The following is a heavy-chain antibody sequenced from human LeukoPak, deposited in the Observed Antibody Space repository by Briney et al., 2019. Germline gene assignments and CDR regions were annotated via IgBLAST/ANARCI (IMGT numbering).Heavy chain of an antibody. CDR2: FDPEDGET. CDR3: ATLPFYGSGSYYTLPFDY. Sequence: GASVKVSCKVSGYTLTDLSMHWVRQAPGKGLEWMGGFDPEDGETIYAQKFQGRVTMTEDTSTDTAYMELSSLRSEDTAVYYCATLPFYGSGSYYTLPFDYGGQGTLVIVSS. V-gene: IGHV1-24*01. J-gene: IGHJ4*02. D-gene: IGHD3-10*01. CDR1: GYTLTDLS.